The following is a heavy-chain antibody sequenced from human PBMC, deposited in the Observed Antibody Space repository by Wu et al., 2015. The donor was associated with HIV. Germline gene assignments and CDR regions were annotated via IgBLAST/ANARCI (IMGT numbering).Heavy chain of an antibody. J-gene: IGHJ4*02. D-gene: IGHD3-22*01. CDR1: GGTFSSYA. V-gene: IGHV1-69*05. CDR2: IIPIFGTA. CDR3: ASQGAVGPYDSSGYYGVYYFDY. Sequence: QVQLVQSGAEIKKPGSSVKVSCKASGGTFSSYAISWVRQAPGQGLEWMGGIIPIFGTANYAQKFQGRVTITTDESTSTAYMELSSLRSEDTAVYYCASQGAVGPYDSSGYYGVYYFDYWGQGTLVTVSS.